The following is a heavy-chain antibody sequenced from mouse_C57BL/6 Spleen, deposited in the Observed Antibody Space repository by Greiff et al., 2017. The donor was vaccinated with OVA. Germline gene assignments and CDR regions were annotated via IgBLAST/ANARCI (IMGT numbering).Heavy chain of an antibody. J-gene: IGHJ4*01. V-gene: IGHV1-80*01. CDR2: IYPGDGDT. Sequence: VQLQESGAELVKPGASVKISCKASGYAFSSYWMNWVKQRPGKGLEWIGQIYPGDGDTNYNGKFKGKATLTADKSSSTAYMQLSSLTSEDSAVYFCARLISYYAMDYWGQGTSVTVSS. CDR3: ARLISYYAMDY. D-gene: IGHD1-3*01. CDR1: GYAFSSYW.